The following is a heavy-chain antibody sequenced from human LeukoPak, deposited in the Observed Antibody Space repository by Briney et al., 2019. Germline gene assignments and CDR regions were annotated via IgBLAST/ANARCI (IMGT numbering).Heavy chain of an antibody. CDR2: ISGSGGST. J-gene: IGHJ1*01. Sequence: GGTLRLSCAASGFTFSSYGMSWVRQAPGKGLEWVSAISGSGGSTYYADSVKGRFTISRDNSKNTLYLQMNSLRAEDTAVYYCAKQSLGYYYDSSGYLLSWGQGTLVTVSS. V-gene: IGHV3-23*01. D-gene: IGHD3-22*01. CDR3: AKQSLGYYYDSSGYLLS. CDR1: GFTFSSYG.